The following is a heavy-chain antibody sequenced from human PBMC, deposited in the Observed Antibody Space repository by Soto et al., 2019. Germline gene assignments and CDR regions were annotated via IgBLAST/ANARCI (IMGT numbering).Heavy chain of an antibody. V-gene: IGHV1-18*04. CDR2: ISAYNGNT. J-gene: IGHJ6*02. CDR3: AAGVVPYGMDV. CDR1: GYTFTSYG. D-gene: IGHD2-15*01. Sequence: ASVKVSCKASGYTFTSYGISWVRQAPGQGLEWMGWISAYNGNTNYAQKLQGRVTMTTDTSADTAYMELSSLRSEDTAVYYCAAGVVPYGMDVWGQGTTVTVSS.